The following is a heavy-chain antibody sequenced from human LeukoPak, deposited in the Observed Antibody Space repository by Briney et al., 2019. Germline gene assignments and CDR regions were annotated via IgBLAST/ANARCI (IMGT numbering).Heavy chain of an antibody. J-gene: IGHJ5*01. D-gene: IGHD2-2*01. Sequence: GGSLRLSCAASGFTFSDYYMHWVRQAPGKGLVWVSHINGVGSSSSTNYADAVKGRFTISRDNAKNTLYLQMNSLRVDDTAVYYCGRGEVPAAVDSWGQGTLVTVSS. CDR2: INGVGSSSST. V-gene: IGHV3-74*01. CDR3: GRGEVPAAVDS. CDR1: GFTFSDYY.